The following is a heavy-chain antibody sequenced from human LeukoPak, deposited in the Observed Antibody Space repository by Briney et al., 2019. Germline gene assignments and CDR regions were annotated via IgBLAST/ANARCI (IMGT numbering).Heavy chain of an antibody. CDR1: GYTFTSYD. CDR3: ARGQVDTLYYYYYMDV. CDR2: MNPNSGNI. Sequence: ASVKVSCKASGYTFTSYDINWVRQATGHGLEWMGWMNPNSGNIFYAQKFRGRLTMTRNTSISTAYMELSSLRSEDTAVYYCARGQVDTLYYYYYMDVWGKGTTVTVSS. J-gene: IGHJ6*03. V-gene: IGHV1-8*01. D-gene: IGHD5-18*01.